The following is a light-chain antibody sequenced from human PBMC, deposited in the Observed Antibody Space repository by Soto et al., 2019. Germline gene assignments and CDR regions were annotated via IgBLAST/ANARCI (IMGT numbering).Light chain of an antibody. CDR3: QQYNSYWT. CDR2: DAS. V-gene: IGKV1-5*01. Sequence: DVQITQTPTSLSSSVRDRVSITCRASQSISSWLAWYQQKPGKAPKLLIYDASSLESGVPSRFSGSGSGTEFTLTISSLQPDDFATYYCQQYNSYWTFGQGTKVDIK. CDR1: QSISSW. J-gene: IGKJ1*01.